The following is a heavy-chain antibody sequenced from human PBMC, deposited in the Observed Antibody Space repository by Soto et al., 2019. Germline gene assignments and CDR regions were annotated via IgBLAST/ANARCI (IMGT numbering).Heavy chain of an antibody. CDR3: IGDGGATDWFDP. J-gene: IGHJ5*02. D-gene: IGHD1-26*01. CDR2: ISSSSSTI. Sequence: GSVRQCCVDSEFAFSTYSLNWIHQAPGKGLEWVSYISSSSSTIYYADSVKGRFAISRDNAKNSLYLQMNSLRDEDTAVYYCIGDGGATDWFDPWGQGTLVTVSS. V-gene: IGHV3-48*02. CDR1: EFAFSTYS.